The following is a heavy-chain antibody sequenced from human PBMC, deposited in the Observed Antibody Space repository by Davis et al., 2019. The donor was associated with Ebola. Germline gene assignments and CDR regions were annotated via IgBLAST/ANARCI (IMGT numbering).Heavy chain of an antibody. CDR1: GGSFSGYY. CDR2: IYYSGST. J-gene: IGHJ4*02. CDR3: AGNGGSCYSCFDY. V-gene: IGHV4-30-4*01. D-gene: IGHD2-15*01. Sequence: SETLSLTCAVYGGSFSGYYWSWIRQPPGKGLEWIGYIYYSGSTYYNPSLKSRVTISVDTSKNQFSLKLSSVTAADTAVYYCAGNGGSCYSCFDYWGQGTLDTVSS.